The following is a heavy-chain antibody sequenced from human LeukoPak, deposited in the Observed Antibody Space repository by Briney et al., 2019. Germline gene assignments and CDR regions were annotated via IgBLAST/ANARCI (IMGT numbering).Heavy chain of an antibody. Sequence: GGSLRLSCAASGFTFSSYEMNWVRQAPGQGLEWVSYISSSGSSVNYADSVKGRFTISRDNAKNSLYLQMNSLRAEDTAVYYCARANYINNWKDAFDISGRGTMVTVYS. CDR1: GFTFSSYE. D-gene: IGHD1-1*01. V-gene: IGHV3-48*03. CDR3: ARANYINNWKDAFDI. CDR2: ISSSGSSV. J-gene: IGHJ3*02.